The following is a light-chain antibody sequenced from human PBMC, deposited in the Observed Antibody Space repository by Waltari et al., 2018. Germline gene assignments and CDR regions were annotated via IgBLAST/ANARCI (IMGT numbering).Light chain of an antibody. CDR1: QSISTW. CDR3: QQYGSLWT. Sequence: DIQVTQSPSTLSASVGDRVTTTCRASQSISTWMAWYQQKPGKAPKLLIYKASGLEGGVPSRFSGSGSGTDFTLTISSLQPEDFATYYCQQYGSLWTFGQGTKVELK. V-gene: IGKV1-5*03. CDR2: KAS. J-gene: IGKJ1*01.